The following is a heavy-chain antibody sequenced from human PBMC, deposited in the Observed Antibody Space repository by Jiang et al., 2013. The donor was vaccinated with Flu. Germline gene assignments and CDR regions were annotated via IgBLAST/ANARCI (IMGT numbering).Heavy chain of an antibody. CDR2: TYYRSKWYN. J-gene: IGHJ2*01. CDR3: AREGLWSSSWAYWYFDL. Sequence: TSQTLSLTCAISGDSVSSNSAAWNWIRQSPSRGLEWLGRTYYRSKWYNDYAVSVKSRITINPDTSKNQFSLQLNSVTPEDTAVYYCAREGLWSSSWAYWYFDLWGRGTLVTVSS. V-gene: IGHV6-1*01. D-gene: IGHD6-13*01. CDR1: GDSVSSNSAA.